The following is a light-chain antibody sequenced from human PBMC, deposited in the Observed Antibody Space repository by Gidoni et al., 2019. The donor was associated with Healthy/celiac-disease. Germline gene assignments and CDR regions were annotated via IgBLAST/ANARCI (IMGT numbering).Light chain of an antibody. V-gene: IGKV3-15*01. CDR2: GAS. CDR3: QAGIT. Sequence: EIVMTQSPATLSVSPGERATLSCRASQSVSSNLAWYQQKPGQAPRLLIYGASTRATGIPARFSGSGSGTEFTLTISSRQSEDFAVYYCQAGITFGPGTKVDIK. J-gene: IGKJ3*01. CDR1: QSVSSN.